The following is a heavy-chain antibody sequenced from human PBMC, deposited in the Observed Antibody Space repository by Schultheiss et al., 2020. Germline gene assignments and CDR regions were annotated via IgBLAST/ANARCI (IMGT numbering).Heavy chain of an antibody. J-gene: IGHJ4*02. V-gene: IGHV4-30-2*01. Sequence: TLSLTCVVSGGSISSGAYSWSWIRQPPGKGLEWIGYIFHSGSTYYNPSLKSRVTISVDRSKNQFSLKLSSVTAADTAVYYCARDRITMVRGTDYWGQGTLVTVSS. D-gene: IGHD3-10*01. CDR1: GGSISSGAYS. CDR2: IFHSGST. CDR3: ARDRITMVRGTDY.